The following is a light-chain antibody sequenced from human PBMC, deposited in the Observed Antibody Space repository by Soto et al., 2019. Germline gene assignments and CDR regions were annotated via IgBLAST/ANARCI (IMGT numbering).Light chain of an antibody. CDR3: GSWDSSVNVV. Sequence: QSVLTQPPSVSAAPGQKVTISCSGSTSNIGKNYVSWYQHLPGTAPKLLIYDNNTRPSGIPDRFSASKSGTSATLGITGLQAGDDADYYCGSWDSSVNVVFGGGTKLTVL. V-gene: IGLV1-51*01. J-gene: IGLJ2*01. CDR1: TSNIGKNY. CDR2: DNN.